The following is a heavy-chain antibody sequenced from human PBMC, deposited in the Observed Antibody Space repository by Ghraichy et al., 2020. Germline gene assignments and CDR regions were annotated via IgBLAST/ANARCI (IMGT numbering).Heavy chain of an antibody. Sequence: ASVKVSCKVSGYTLTELSMHWVRQAPGKGLEWMGGFDPEDGETIYAQKFQGRVTMTEDTSTDTAYMELSSLRSEDTAVYYCATGHYGSGSYVYWGQGTLVTVSS. CDR2: FDPEDGET. V-gene: IGHV1-24*01. J-gene: IGHJ4*02. CDR3: ATGHYGSGSYVY. D-gene: IGHD3-10*01. CDR1: GYTLTELS.